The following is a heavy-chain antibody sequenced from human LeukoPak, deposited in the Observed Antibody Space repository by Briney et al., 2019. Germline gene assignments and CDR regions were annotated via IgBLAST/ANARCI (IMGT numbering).Heavy chain of an antibody. D-gene: IGHD6-6*01. CDR2: IIQGGSET. J-gene: IGHJ4*02. CDR1: GFTFRTYW. V-gene: IGHV3-7*01. CDR3: ARLIGDRTIYDY. Sequence: PGGSLRLSCAASGFTFRTYWMSWVRQAPGKGLEWVASIIQGGSETYYVESVKGRFTISRDNAMNSFFLQMNSLRAEDTAVYYCARLIGDRTIYDYWGQGTLVTVSS.